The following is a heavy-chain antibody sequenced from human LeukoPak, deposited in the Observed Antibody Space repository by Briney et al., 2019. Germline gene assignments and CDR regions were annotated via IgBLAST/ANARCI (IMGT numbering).Heavy chain of an antibody. Sequence: GGSLRLSCAASGFTVSSNYMSWVRQAPGKGLEWVSVIYSGDSTYYADSVKGRFTISRDNSKNTLYLQMNSLRAEDTAVYYCARRPNYYGSGIKDAFDIWGQGTMVTVSS. CDR2: IYSGDST. D-gene: IGHD3-10*01. CDR1: GFTVSSNY. J-gene: IGHJ3*02. V-gene: IGHV3-66*01. CDR3: ARRPNYYGSGIKDAFDI.